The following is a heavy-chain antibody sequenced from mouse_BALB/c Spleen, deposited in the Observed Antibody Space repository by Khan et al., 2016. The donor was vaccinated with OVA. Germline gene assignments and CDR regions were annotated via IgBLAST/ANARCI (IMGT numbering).Heavy chain of an antibody. J-gene: IGHJ3*01. CDR1: GFTFSTYG. Sequence: EVELVESGGDLVKPEGSLKLSCAASGFTFSTYGMSWVRQTPDKRLEWVATISSGGSYTYYPDRVQGRFPISRDNAKNTLYLQMSSLKSEDTAMFYCARLAYYYDSEGFAYWGQGTLVTVSA. D-gene: IGHD1-1*01. CDR2: ISSGGSYT. V-gene: IGHV5-6*01. CDR3: ARLAYYYDSEGFAY.